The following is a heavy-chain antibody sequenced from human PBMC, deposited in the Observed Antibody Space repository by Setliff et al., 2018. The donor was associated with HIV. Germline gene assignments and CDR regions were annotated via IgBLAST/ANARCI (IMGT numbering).Heavy chain of an antibody. CDR1: GGSLSSYY. J-gene: IGHJ4*02. V-gene: IGHV4-59*01. D-gene: IGHD3-22*01. CDR2: VYYSGTT. Sequence: PSETLSLTCSVSGGSLSSYYWSWIRQPPGKGLEWIGYVYYSGTTNYNSSLKSRVSMSVDTSKNQFSLRLSSVTAADTAVYYCARKYLVNVFDYWGQGMLVTVSS. CDR3: ARKYLVNVFDY.